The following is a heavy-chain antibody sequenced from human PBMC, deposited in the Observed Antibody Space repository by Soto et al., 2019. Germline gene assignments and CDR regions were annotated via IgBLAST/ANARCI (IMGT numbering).Heavy chain of an antibody. V-gene: IGHV3-21*01. CDR2: ISSSSSYI. Sequence: EVQLVASGGGLVKPGGSLRLSCAASGLTFSSYSMNWVRQAPGKGLEWVSSISSSSSYIYYADSVKGRFTISRDNAKNSLYLQMNSLRAEDTAVYYCARDASYCGGDCYSGDYWGQGTLVTVSS. J-gene: IGHJ4*02. CDR1: GLTFSSYS. D-gene: IGHD2-21*02. CDR3: ARDASYCGGDCYSGDY.